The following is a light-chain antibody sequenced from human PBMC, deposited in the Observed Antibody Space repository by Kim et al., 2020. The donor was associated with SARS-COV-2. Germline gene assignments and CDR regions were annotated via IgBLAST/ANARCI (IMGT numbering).Light chain of an antibody. CDR1: QSVSSSY. Sequence: EIVLTQSPGTLSLSPGGRATLSCRASQSVSSSYVVWYQQKLGQAPRLLIYGASNRATGIPDRFSGSGSGTDFTLTISRLDPEDFAVYYCHHFGSSPLTFGGGTKVDIK. CDR2: GAS. J-gene: IGKJ4*01. CDR3: HHFGSSPLT. V-gene: IGKV3-20*01.